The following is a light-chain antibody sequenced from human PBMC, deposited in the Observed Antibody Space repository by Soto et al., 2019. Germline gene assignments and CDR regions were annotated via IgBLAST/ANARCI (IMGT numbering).Light chain of an antibody. Sequence: DIQMTQSPSTLSASVGDSVTITCRASQNIRNWLAWYQQKPGKAPNPLIYDASSLESGVPSRFSGSESGTEFALTISSLQPDDFVTYYCQQYNSYSITFGQGTRLEIK. V-gene: IGKV1-5*01. J-gene: IGKJ5*01. CDR1: QNIRNW. CDR2: DAS. CDR3: QQYNSYSIT.